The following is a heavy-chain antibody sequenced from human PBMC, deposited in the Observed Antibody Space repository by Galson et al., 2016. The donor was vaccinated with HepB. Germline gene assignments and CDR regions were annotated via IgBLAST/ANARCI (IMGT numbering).Heavy chain of an antibody. J-gene: IGHJ4*02. V-gene: IGHV3-21*01. CDR1: GLTLKDYN. CDR3: ARDILWFGELTRVYYFDY. D-gene: IGHD3-10*01. CDR2: ISSSGRDI. Sequence: SLRLSCAVSGLTLKDYNINWVRQAPGKGLEWVSYISSSGRDIQYAGTVKGRFTISRDNAKNSLYLQMNSLRAEDTAVYYCARDILWFGELTRVYYFDYWGQGTLVTVSS.